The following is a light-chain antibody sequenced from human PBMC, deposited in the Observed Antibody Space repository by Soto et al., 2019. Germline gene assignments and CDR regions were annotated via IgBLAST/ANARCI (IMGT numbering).Light chain of an antibody. CDR1: QSINNW. V-gene: IGKV1-5*01. Sequence: DIQMTQSPSTLSASVGDRVTITCRASQSINNWLAWYQQKPGKAPKLLIYHASILESVVPSRFSGSGSETEFTLTISSLQPEDFATYYCQQYNSYLVTFGGVTKVEIK. CDR2: HAS. CDR3: QQYNSYLVT. J-gene: IGKJ4*01.